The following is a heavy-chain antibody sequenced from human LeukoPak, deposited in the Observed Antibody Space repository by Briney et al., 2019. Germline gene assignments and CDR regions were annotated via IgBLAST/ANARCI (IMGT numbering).Heavy chain of an antibody. CDR3: ARGSYDSRGFDP. Sequence: SETLSLTCAVSGGSISSGGYSWSWIRQPPGKGLEWIGYIYHSGSTYYNPSLESRVTISVDRSKNQFSLKLSSVTAADTAVYYCARGSYDSRGFDPWGQGTLVTVSS. J-gene: IGHJ5*02. CDR1: GGSISSGGYS. V-gene: IGHV4-30-2*01. D-gene: IGHD3-3*01. CDR2: IYHSGST.